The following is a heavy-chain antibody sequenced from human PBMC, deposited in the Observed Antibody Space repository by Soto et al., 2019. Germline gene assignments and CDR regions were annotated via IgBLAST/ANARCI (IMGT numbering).Heavy chain of an antibody. D-gene: IGHD2-8*02. CDR2: IGTLHDT. V-gene: IGHV3-13*01. CDR3: ARYASYWHGGGGWFDP. CDR1: GFTFSAYD. J-gene: IGHJ5*02. Sequence: EVQLVESGGGLVQPGGSLRLSCAASGFTFSAYDMHWVRQPTGKGLEWVSAIGTLHDTYYPDSVKGRFTIPRENAKNSLYLQMNSLTTGDTAVYYCARYASYWHGGGGWFDPWGQGTLVTVSS.